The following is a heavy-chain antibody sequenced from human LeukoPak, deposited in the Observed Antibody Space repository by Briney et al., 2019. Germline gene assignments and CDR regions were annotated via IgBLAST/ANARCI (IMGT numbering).Heavy chain of an antibody. CDR2: ISYDGSNK. Sequence: PGGSLRLSCAASGFTSDDYGMSWVRQAPGKGLEWVAVISYDGSNKYYADSVKGRFTISRDNSKNTLYLQMNSLRAEDTAVYYCARDLRGDLIAARPGEFDYWGQGTLVTVSS. D-gene: IGHD6-6*01. CDR1: GFTSDDYG. CDR3: ARDLRGDLIAARPGEFDY. J-gene: IGHJ4*02. V-gene: IGHV3-30*03.